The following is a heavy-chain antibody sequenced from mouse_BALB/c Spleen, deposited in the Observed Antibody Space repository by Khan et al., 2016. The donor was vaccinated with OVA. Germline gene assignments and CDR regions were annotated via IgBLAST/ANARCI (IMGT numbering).Heavy chain of an antibody. CDR2: MWAGGST. D-gene: IGHD1-1*01. CDR3: ARPYYGSAWFAY. V-gene: IGHV2-9*02. J-gene: IGHJ3*01. Sequence: VELVESGPGLVAPSQSLSITCTVSGFSLTNYGVHWVRQSPGKGLEWLGVMWAGGSTNYNSALMSRLNITKDNSKSQIFLKVNSLQTNYTAMYYCARPYYGSAWFAYWGQGTLVTVSA. CDR1: GFSLTNYG.